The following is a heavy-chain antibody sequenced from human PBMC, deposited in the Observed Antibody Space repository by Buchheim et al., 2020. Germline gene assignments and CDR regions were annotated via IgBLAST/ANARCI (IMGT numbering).Heavy chain of an antibody. J-gene: IGHJ6*02. D-gene: IGHD5-18*01. V-gene: IGHV3-7*01. CDR3: ARDWGYSYANYGMDV. Sequence: EVQLVESGGGLIQPGGSLRLSCAASGFTFSSYWMSWVRQAPGKGLEWVANIKQDGSEKYYVDSVKGRFTISRDNAQNSLYLQMNSLRAEDTAVYYCARDWGYSYANYGMDVWGQGTT. CDR2: IKQDGSEK. CDR1: GFTFSSYW.